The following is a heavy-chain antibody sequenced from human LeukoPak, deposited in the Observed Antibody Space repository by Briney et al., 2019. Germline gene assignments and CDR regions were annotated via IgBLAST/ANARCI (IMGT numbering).Heavy chain of an antibody. Sequence: GRSLRLSCAASGFTFSSYGIHWVRQAPGKGLEWVAVISYDGSNKYYVDSVKGRFTISRDNSKNTLYLQMNSLRAEDTAVYYCAKDTEDLADPWGQGTLVTVSS. V-gene: IGHV3-30*18. J-gene: IGHJ5*02. D-gene: IGHD4-17*01. CDR2: ISYDGSNK. CDR1: GFTFSSYG. CDR3: AKDTEDLADP.